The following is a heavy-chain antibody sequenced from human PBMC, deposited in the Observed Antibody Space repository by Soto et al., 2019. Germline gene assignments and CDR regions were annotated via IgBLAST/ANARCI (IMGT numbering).Heavy chain of an antibody. CDR2: INHSGST. V-gene: IGHV4-34*01. Sequence: SSETLSLTCAVYGGSFSGYYWSWIRQPPGKGLEWIGEINHSGSTNYNPSLKSRVTISVDTSKNQFSLKLSSVTAADTAVYYCARSRSSSWYTNWFDPWGQGTLVTVSS. J-gene: IGHJ5*02. CDR1: GGSFSGYY. CDR3: ARSRSSSWYTNWFDP. D-gene: IGHD6-13*01.